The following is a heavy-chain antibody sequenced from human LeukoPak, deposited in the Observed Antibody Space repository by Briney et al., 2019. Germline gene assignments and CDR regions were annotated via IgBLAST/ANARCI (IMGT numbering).Heavy chain of an antibody. CDR1: GFTFSTYN. CDR3: AKRSVAGTMTSSFDY. CDR2: ITSSSSYT. J-gene: IGHJ4*02. D-gene: IGHD6-13*01. V-gene: IGHV3-21*04. Sequence: PGGSLRLSCAASGFTFSTYNMNWVRQAPGKGLEWVSSITSSSSYTFYADSVRGRFTISRDNAKNSLYLQMNSLRAEDTALYYCAKRSVAGTMTSSFDYWGQGTLVTVSS.